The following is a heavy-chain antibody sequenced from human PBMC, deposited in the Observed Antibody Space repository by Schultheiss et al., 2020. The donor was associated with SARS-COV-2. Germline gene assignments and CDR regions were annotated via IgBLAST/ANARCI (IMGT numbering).Heavy chain of an antibody. Sequence: SETLSLTCAVYGGSFSGYYWSWIRQPAGKGLEWIGRIYTSGSTNYNPSLKTRVTTSVDTSKNQFSLKLSSVTAADTAVYYCARRRYSSSSGYFDLWGRGTLVTVSS. CDR3: ARRRYSSSSGYFDL. J-gene: IGHJ2*01. V-gene: IGHV4-59*10. D-gene: IGHD6-6*01. CDR2: IYTSGST. CDR1: GGSFSGYY.